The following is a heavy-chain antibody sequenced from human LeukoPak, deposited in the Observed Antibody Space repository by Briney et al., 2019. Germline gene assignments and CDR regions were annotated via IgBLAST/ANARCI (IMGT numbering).Heavy chain of an antibody. D-gene: IGHD4-17*01. CDR3: ARVYEVTTLAVYYYYGMDV. J-gene: IGHJ6*02. V-gene: IGHV4-34*01. CDR1: GGSFSGYY. CDR2: INHSGST. Sequence: SETLSLTCAVYGGSFSGYYWSWLRQPPGKGLEWIGEINHSGSTNYNPSLKSRVTISVDTSKNQFSLKLSSVTAADTAVYYCARVYEVTTLAVYYYYGMDVWGQGTTVTVSS.